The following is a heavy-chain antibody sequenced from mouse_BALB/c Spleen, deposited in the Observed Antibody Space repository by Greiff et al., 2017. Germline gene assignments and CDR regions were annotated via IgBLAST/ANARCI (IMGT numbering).Heavy chain of an antibody. J-gene: IGHJ3*01. D-gene: IGHD2-4*01. CDR2: ISSGGST. CDR1: GFTFSSYA. CDR3: ARVFDYVLFAY. V-gene: IGHV5-6-5*01. Sequence: EVQVVESGGGLVKPGGSLKLSCAASGFTFSSYAMSWVRQTPEKRLEWVASISSGGSTYYPDSVKGRFTISRDNARNILYLQMSSLRSEDTAMYYCARVFDYVLFAYWGQGTLVTVSA.